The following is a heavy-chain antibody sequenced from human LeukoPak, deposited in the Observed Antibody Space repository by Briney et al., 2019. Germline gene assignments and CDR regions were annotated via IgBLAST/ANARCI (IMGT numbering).Heavy chain of an antibody. CDR1: GFTFSSYS. CDR2: ISSSSSYI. V-gene: IGHV3-21*04. J-gene: IGHJ4*02. D-gene: IGHD6-19*01. CDR3: APYSSGWYPY. Sequence: GGSLRLSCAASGFTFSSYSMNWVRQAPGKGLEWVSSISSSSSYIYYADSVKGRFTISRDNAKNSLYLQMNSLRAEDTALYYCAPYSSGWYPYWGQGTLVTVSS.